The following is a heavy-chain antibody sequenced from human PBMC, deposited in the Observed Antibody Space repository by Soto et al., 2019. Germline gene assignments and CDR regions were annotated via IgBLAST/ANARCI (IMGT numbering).Heavy chain of an antibody. V-gene: IGHV1-18*01. CDR2: INTYNGMT. CDR3: AKSPRGEMATD. J-gene: IGHJ4*02. Sequence: QVQLVQSGGEVKKPGASVTVSCKASGYTFINYHITWVRQAPGQGLEWMAWINTYNGMTDYAQRFQGRVTMTRATSTSTAYMELRNLGSDDTAVYLCAKSPRGEMATDWGQGTLVTVSS. D-gene: IGHD5-12*01. CDR1: GYTFINYH.